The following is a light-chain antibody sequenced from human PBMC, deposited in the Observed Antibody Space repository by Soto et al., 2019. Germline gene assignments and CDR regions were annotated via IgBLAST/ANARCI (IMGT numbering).Light chain of an antibody. V-gene: IGKV1-33*01. CDR1: QDISNY. Sequence: DIQMTQSPSSLSASVGDRVTITCQASQDISNYLNWYQQKPGKAPKLLIYDPSKLETGVPSRFSGSGSGTDFTFTISSLQHEDIAAYYCQQYDNLLSITFGQGTRLEIK. J-gene: IGKJ5*01. CDR3: QQYDNLLSIT. CDR2: DPS.